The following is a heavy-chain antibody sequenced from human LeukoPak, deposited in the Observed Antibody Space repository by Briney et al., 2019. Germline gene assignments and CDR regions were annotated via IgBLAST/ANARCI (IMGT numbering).Heavy chain of an antibody. D-gene: IGHD3-22*01. Sequence: GGSLRLSCAASGFTFSSYWMSWVRQAPGKGLEWVANIKQDGSEKYCVDSVKGRFTISRDNAKNSLYLQMNSLRAEDTAVYYCARDREYYYDSSGYYSSYYFDYWGQGTLVTVSS. CDR2: IKQDGSEK. CDR1: GFTFSSYW. J-gene: IGHJ4*02. CDR3: ARDREYYYDSSGYYSSYYFDY. V-gene: IGHV3-7*01.